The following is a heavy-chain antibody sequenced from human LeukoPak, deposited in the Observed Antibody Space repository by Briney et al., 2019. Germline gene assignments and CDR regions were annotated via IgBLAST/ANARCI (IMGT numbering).Heavy chain of an antibody. J-gene: IGHJ4*02. Sequence: SETLSLTCTVSGDSISNYYWSWIRQPAGKGLEWIGRIHPSGSTNYNPSLKSRVTLSVDTSKNQFSLKLSSVTAADTAVYYCARGPPPDFDYWGRGTLVTVSS. CDR3: ARGPPPDFDY. CDR1: GDSISNYY. CDR2: IHPSGST. V-gene: IGHV4-4*07.